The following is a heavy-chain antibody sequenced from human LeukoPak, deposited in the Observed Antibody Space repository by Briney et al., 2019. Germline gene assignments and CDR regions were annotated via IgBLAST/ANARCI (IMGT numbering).Heavy chain of an antibody. J-gene: IGHJ4*02. V-gene: IGHV3-23*01. CDR2: ISGSGGST. Sequence: GGSLRLSCAASGFTFSSYAMSWVRQAPGKGLEWVSVISGSGGSTYYADSVKGRFTSSRDNSKNTLYLQMNSLRAEDTAVYYCAKDGYYDSSGHDYWGQGTLVTVSS. CDR1: GFTFSSYA. D-gene: IGHD3-22*01. CDR3: AKDGYYDSSGHDY.